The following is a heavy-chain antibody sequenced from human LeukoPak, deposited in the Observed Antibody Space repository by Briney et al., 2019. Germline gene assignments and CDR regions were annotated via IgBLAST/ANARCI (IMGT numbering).Heavy chain of an antibody. J-gene: IGHJ4*02. CDR2: ITWKSHRT. CDR1: GFTFDDDT. V-gene: IGHV3-43*01. CDR3: ASEVGYRSLGY. D-gene: IGHD3-3*01. Sequence: GGSLRLSCAASGFTFDDDTMHWVRQTPGRGLEWVSFITWKSHRTHYADSVKGRFTVSKDNSKDSLYLQMNSLRTEDTGLYHCASEVGYRSLGYLGQGTLVTVSS.